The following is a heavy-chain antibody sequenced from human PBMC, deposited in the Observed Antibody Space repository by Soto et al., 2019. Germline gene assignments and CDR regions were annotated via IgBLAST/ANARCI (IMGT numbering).Heavy chain of an antibody. Sequence: PGGSLRLSCAASGFTFSSHWMHWVRQAPGKGLEWVSAISGSGGSTYYADSVKGRFTISRDNSKNTLYLQMNSLRAEYTSVYYFAKASYILTGYTEITQRFDPWCQGTLLTVSS. V-gene: IGHV3-23*01. CDR2: ISGSGGST. CDR3: AKASYILTGYTEITQRFDP. D-gene: IGHD3-9*01. J-gene: IGHJ5*02. CDR1: GFTFSSHW.